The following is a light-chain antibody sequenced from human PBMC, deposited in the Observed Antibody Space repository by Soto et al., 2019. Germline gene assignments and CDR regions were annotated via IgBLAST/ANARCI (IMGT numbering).Light chain of an antibody. V-gene: IGLV2-11*01. CDR1: SSDVGGYNY. J-gene: IGLJ2*01. CDR3: YSYAGSNAVV. Sequence: QSVLTQPRSVSGSPGQSVTISCTGTSSDVGGYNYVSWYQQHPGKAPKLMIYDVSKRPSGVPDRFFGSKSGNTASLTISGLQAEDEADYYCYSYAGSNAVVFGGGTKLTVL. CDR2: DVS.